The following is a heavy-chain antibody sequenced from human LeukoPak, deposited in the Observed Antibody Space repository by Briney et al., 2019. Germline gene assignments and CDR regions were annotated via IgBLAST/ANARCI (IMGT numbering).Heavy chain of an antibody. CDR2: ISNSGGGT. CDR1: GFTFSNYA. J-gene: IGHJ4*02. Sequence: GGSLRLSCAASGFTFSNYAMSWVRQAPGKGLEWVSAISNSGGGTYYADSVKGRFTISRDNSKNTLYLQMNSLRAEDTAVYYCARLTLPSTYYFDYWGQGTLVTVSS. CDR3: ARLTLPSTYYFDY. V-gene: IGHV3-23*01. D-gene: IGHD3-16*01.